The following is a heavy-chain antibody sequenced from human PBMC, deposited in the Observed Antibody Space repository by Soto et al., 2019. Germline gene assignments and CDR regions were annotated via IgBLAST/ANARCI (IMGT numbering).Heavy chain of an antibody. D-gene: IGHD6-19*01. V-gene: IGHV3-30*18. CDR1: GFTFSSYG. J-gene: IGHJ4*02. CDR3: AKEVYSSGWYQTFDY. CDR2: ISYDGSNK. Sequence: QVQLVESGGGVVQPGRSLRLSCAASGFTFSSYGMHWVRQAPGKGLEWVAVISYDGSNKYYADSVKGRFTISRDNSKNTLYLQMNSLRAEDTAVYYCAKEVYSSGWYQTFDYWGQGTLVTVSS.